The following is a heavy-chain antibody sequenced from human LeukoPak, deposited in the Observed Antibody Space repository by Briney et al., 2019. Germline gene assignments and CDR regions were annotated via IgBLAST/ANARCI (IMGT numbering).Heavy chain of an antibody. CDR2: ISYDGSNK. J-gene: IGHJ4*02. Sequence: PGRSLRLSCAASGFTFSSYAMHWVRQAPGRGLEWVAVISYDGSNKYYADSVKGRFTISRDNSKNTLYLQMNSLRAEDTAVYYCARGTYYYGSGSYFEYWGQGTLVTVSS. CDR3: ARGTYYYGSGSYFEY. V-gene: IGHV3-30*04. D-gene: IGHD3-10*01. CDR1: GFTFSSYA.